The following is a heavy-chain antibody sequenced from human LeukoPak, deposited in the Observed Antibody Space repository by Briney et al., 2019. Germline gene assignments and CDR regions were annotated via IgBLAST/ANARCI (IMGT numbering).Heavy chain of an antibody. J-gene: IGHJ4*02. CDR3: ARHGGAAAAIDY. V-gene: IGHV4-39*01. D-gene: IGHD6-13*01. CDR2: IYYSGTT. CDR1: GGFVSSSSYF. Sequence: SETLSLTCTVSGGFVSSSSYFWGWIRQPPGKGLKWIGSIYYSGTTYYNPSLKSRITISVDTSKNQFSLKLNSVTAADTAVYYCARHGGAAAAIDYWGQGTLVTVSS.